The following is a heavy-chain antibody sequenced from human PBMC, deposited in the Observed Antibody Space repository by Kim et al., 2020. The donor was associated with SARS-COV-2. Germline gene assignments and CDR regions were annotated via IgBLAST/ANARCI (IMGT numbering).Heavy chain of an antibody. D-gene: IGHD3-9*01. J-gene: IGHJ3*02. CDR3: ARAYYDILTGYYPYAFDS. Sequence: KSGVTISVDTSKNQFSLKLSSVTAADTAVYYCARAYYDILTGYYPYAFDSWGQGTMVTVSS. V-gene: IGHV4-30-2*04.